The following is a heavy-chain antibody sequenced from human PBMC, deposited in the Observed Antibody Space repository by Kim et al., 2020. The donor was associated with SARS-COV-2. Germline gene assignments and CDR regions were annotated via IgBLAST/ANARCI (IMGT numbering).Heavy chain of an antibody. Sequence: ASVKVSCKASGYTFTSYYMHWVRQAPGQGLEWMGIINPSGGSTSYAQKFQGRVTMTRDTSTSTVYMELSSLRSEDTAVYYCTRDGCSGGSCAYYGMDVWGQGTTVTVSS. D-gene: IGHD2-15*01. CDR1: GYTFTSYY. CDR3: TRDGCSGGSCAYYGMDV. J-gene: IGHJ6*02. CDR2: INPSGGST. V-gene: IGHV1-46*01.